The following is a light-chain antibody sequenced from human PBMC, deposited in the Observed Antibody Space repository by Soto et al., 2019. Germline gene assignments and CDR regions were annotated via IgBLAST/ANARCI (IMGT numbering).Light chain of an antibody. V-gene: IGLV2-14*01. J-gene: IGLJ3*02. CDR1: TSDVGSYNY. CDR2: ELI. CDR3: SSYTRNDMWV. Sequence: QSALTQPASVSGSPGQSITISCTGTTSDVGSYNYGSWYQHHPGKAPKLMIYELIIRPSGVSNRFSGSKSGNTASLTISGLQPEDEADYYCSSYTRNDMWVFGGGTKLTVL.